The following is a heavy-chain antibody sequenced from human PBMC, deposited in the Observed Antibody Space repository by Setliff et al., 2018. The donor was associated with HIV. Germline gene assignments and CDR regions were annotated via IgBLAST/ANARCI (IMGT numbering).Heavy chain of an antibody. V-gene: IGHV4-4*07. CDR3: ARRSIVGVTRGFYYYGLDV. CDR1: GGSISSYY. Sequence: PSETLSLTCTVSGGSISSYYWSWIRQPAGKGLEWIGRIYTSGSTNYNPSLKNRVTMSLDTSKTQVSLRLTSVTAADTAVYYCARRSIVGVTRGFYYYGLDVWGQGTTVTVSS. D-gene: IGHD1-26*01. CDR2: IYTSGST. J-gene: IGHJ6*02.